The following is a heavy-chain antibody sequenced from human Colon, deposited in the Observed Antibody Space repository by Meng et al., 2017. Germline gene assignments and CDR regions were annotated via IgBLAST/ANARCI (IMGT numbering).Heavy chain of an antibody. CDR1: GFTFSSYW. D-gene: IGHD1-1*01. Sequence: GGSLRPSCAASGFTFSSYWMHWVRQAPGKGLVWVSRINSDGSSTTYADSVKGRFTISRDNAKNTLYLQMNSLRAEDTAVYYCASARSGSYYGDVWGQGTTVTVSS. J-gene: IGHJ6*03. V-gene: IGHV3-74*01. CDR3: ASARSGSYYGDV. CDR2: INSDGSST.